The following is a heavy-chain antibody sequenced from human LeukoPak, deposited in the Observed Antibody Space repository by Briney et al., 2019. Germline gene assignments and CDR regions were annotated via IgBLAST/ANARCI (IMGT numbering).Heavy chain of an antibody. Sequence: GASVTVSCTASGYTFTSYGISWVRQAPGQGLEWMGWISAYNGNTNYAQKLQGRVTMTTDTSTSTAYMELRSLRSDDTAVYYCARDPPYYDILTGYDHYYYYGMDVWGQGTTVTVSS. V-gene: IGHV1-18*01. CDR3: ARDPPYYDILTGYDHYYYYGMDV. CDR2: ISAYNGNT. CDR1: GYTFTSYG. J-gene: IGHJ6*02. D-gene: IGHD3-9*01.